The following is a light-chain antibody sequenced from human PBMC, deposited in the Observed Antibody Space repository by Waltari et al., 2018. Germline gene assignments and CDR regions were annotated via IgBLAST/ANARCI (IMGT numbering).Light chain of an antibody. CDR1: PSIGKY. J-gene: IGKJ1*01. V-gene: IGKV3-20*01. CDR2: DAY. CDR3: QHYVRLPVT. Sequence: DIVLTQLPGPLSLSAGERATLSCRASPSIGKYLAWYQLRPGQAPRLLIYDAYIRAAGIPDRFSGSGSGTDFSLTISRLEPEDFAMYYCQHYVRLPVTFGQGTKVEIK.